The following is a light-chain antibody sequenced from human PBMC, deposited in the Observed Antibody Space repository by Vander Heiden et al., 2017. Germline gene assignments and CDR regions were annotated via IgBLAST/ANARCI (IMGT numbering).Light chain of an antibody. V-gene: IGKV3-15*01. Sequence: EIVMTQSPATLSVSPGERATPSCRASQSVSSNLAWYQQKPGQAPRLLIYGASTRATGIPARFSGSGSGTEFTLTISSLQSEDFAVYYCQQYNNCPPYTFGQGTKLEIK. CDR3: QQYNNCPPYT. CDR1: QSVSSN. J-gene: IGKJ2*01. CDR2: GAS.